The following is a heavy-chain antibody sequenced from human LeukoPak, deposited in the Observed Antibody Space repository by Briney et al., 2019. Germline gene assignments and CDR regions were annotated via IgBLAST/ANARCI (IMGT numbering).Heavy chain of an antibody. D-gene: IGHD5-12*01. CDR3: GRYIDTPRRDLDY. J-gene: IGHJ4*02. CDR1: GFTLSSYW. Sequence: GGSLSLSCAASGFTLSSYWMSWVRQAPGKGLEWVARIKQDGSEKHYVDSVKGRFTISRDNAKNSVYLQMNNLRAEDTAVYYCGRYIDTPRRDLDYWGQGTLVTVSS. V-gene: IGHV3-7*01. CDR2: IKQDGSEK.